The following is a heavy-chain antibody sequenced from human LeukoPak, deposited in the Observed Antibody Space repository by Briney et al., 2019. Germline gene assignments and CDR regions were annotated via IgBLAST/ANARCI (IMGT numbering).Heavy chain of an antibody. V-gene: IGHV3-23*01. Sequence: PGGSLRLSCAASGFTFSTYAMSWVRRGPGKGLEWVSVISGGGVSTYYADSGKGRFTISRDNSKNTLYLQMNSLRAEDTAVYYCAKDLTLAFRRSGWFDPWGQGTLVTVSS. D-gene: IGHD3-3*02. CDR1: GFTFSTYA. CDR3: AKDLTLAFRRSGWFDP. CDR2: ISGGGVST. J-gene: IGHJ5*02.